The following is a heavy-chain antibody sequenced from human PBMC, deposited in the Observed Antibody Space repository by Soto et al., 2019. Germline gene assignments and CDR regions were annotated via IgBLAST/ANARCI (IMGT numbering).Heavy chain of an antibody. CDR3: ARDGIGGTIFRGYFDY. CDR1: GYIFSGYG. CDR2: IRYDGSNI. J-gene: IGHJ4*02. D-gene: IGHD1-7*01. V-gene: IGHV3-33*01. Sequence: QAQLVESGGGVVQPGRSLRLSCAASGYIFSGYGMHWVRQAPGKGLEWVAVIRYDGSNIYYADSVKGRFTISRDNSKNMLYLQMNSLGAEDTAVYYCARDGIGGTIFRGYFDYWGQVTLVTVSS.